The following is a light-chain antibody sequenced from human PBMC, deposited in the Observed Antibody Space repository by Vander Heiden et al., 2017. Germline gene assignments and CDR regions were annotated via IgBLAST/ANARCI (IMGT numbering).Light chain of an antibody. CDR2: KDS. CDR3: QSADSSGTYAHVV. CDR1: AMPKQY. V-gene: IGLV3-25*01. J-gene: IGLJ2*01. Sequence: TARTSCAGDAMPKQYAYWYQQKPGQAPVLVIYKDSERPSGMPERFSGSSSGTTVTLTISGVQAEEEDDDYCQSADSSGTYAHVVFGGGTKLTVL.